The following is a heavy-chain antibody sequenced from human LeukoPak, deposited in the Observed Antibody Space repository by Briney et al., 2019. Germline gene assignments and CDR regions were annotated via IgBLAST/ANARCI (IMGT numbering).Heavy chain of an antibody. CDR3: ARGPPTRVVVITTGDFDY. CDR2: INPNSGVT. J-gene: IGHJ4*02. D-gene: IGHD3-22*01. CDR1: GYTFTGYY. Sequence: ASVKVSCKASGYTFTGYYLHWVRQAPGQGLESVGWINPNSGVTKFAQKFQGRVTVTRDTSISTAYMELRRLRSDDRAVYYCARGPPTRVVVITTGDFDYWGQGTLVTVSS. V-gene: IGHV1-2*02.